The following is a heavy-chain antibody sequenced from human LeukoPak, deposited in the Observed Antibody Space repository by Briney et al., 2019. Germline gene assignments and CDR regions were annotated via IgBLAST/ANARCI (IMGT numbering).Heavy chain of an antibody. CDR3: ARHGLEYQVLYWFDP. J-gene: IGHJ5*02. CDR2: IYYSGST. D-gene: IGHD2-2*01. V-gene: IGHV4-39*01. Sequence: PSETLSLTCTVSGGSIRSSSYYWGWIRQPPGKGLEWIGSIYYSGSTYYNPSLKSRVTISVDMSKNPFSLKLSSVTAADTAVYYCARHGLEYQVLYWFDPWGQGTLVTVSS. CDR1: GGSIRSSSYY.